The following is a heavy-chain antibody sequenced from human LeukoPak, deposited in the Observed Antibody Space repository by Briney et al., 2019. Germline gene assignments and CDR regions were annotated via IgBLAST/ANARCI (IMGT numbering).Heavy chain of an antibody. Sequence: SQTLSLTCTVSGGSISSGDYYWSWIRQPPGKGLEWIGEINHSGSTNYNPSLKSRVTISVDTSKNQFSLKLSSVTAADTAVYYCASGPVAAFDYWGQGTLVTVSS. CDR1: GGSISSGDYY. J-gene: IGHJ4*02. D-gene: IGHD6-19*01. CDR2: INHSGST. V-gene: IGHV4-30-4*01. CDR3: ASGPVAAFDY.